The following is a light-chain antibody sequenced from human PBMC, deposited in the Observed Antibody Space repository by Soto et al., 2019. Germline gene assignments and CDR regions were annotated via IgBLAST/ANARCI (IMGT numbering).Light chain of an antibody. CDR2: RAS. Sequence: IVMTQSPATLSVSPGERATLSCRASQSINSNLAWYQQKPGQAPRLLMFRASIRATGFPARFSGSGSGTEFNITINSLQSEDSAIYYCQQYNNWPRATFGGGIKVEIK. CDR3: QQYNNWPRAT. J-gene: IGKJ4*01. CDR1: QSINSN. V-gene: IGKV3-15*01.